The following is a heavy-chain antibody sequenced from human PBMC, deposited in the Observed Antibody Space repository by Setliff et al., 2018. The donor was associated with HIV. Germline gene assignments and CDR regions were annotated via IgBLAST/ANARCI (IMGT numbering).Heavy chain of an antibody. J-gene: IGHJ6*02. V-gene: IGHV1-46*01. CDR3: ARDGRAITSLMVVVSLKNGMDV. CDR1: GYIFTSYY. CDR2: VDPSGGST. D-gene: IGHD3-22*01. Sequence: ASVKVSCKASGYIFTSYYMHWLRQVPGQGLEWMGIVDPSGGSTHYAQKFEGRVTMTRDTSTSTFHMELSSLTSEDRAIYYCARDGRAITSLMVVVSLKNGMDVWGQGTTVTVSS.